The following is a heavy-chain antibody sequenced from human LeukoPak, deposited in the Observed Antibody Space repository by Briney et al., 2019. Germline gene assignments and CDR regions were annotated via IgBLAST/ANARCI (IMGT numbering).Heavy chain of an antibody. CDR3: AKGAFRDQVQGYYYMDV. Sequence: AGGSLRLSCAASGFTFSSYWVSWVRQAPGKGVEGVANIKQYGSEKYYVDSVKGRFIISRDNAKNSLYLQMNSLRAEDTAVYYCAKGAFRDQVQGYYYMDVWGKGTTVTVSS. V-gene: IGHV3-7*01. CDR1: GFTFSSYW. D-gene: IGHD3-10*01. J-gene: IGHJ6*03. CDR2: IKQYGSEK.